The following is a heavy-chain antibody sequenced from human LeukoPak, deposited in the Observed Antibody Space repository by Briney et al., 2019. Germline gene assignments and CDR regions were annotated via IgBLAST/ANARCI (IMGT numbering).Heavy chain of an antibody. Sequence: GGSLRLSCAAPGFTFSSYEMNWVRQAPGKGLEWVSYISSSGSTIYYADSVKGRFTISRDNAKNSLYLQMNSLRAEDTAVYYCARDLRGWNDRNYYYYMDVWGKGTTVTISS. V-gene: IGHV3-48*03. CDR1: GFTFSSYE. CDR2: ISSSGSTI. D-gene: IGHD1-1*01. J-gene: IGHJ6*03. CDR3: ARDLRGWNDRNYYYYMDV.